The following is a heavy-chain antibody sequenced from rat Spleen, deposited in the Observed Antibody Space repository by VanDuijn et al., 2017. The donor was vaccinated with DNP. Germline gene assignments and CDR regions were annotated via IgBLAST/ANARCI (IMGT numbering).Heavy chain of an antibody. CDR3: ATITTTDY. D-gene: IGHD1-10*01. J-gene: IGHJ2*01. Sequence: QVQLKESGPGLVQPSQTLSLTCTVSGFSLTSNSVHWVRQPPGKGLEWVGAIWSGGSTDYNSALKSRLSISRDTSKSQVLLQMNSLQTEDTAMYFCATITTTDYWGQGVMVTVSS. V-gene: IGHV2-1*01. CDR2: IWSGGST. CDR1: GFSLTSNS.